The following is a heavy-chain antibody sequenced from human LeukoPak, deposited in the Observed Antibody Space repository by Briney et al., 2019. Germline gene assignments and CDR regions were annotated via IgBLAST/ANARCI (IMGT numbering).Heavy chain of an antibody. CDR2: INPNSGGT. V-gene: IGHV1-2*02. CDR3: AREIATTPFAFDY. J-gene: IGHJ4*02. CDR1: GYTFTGYD. D-gene: IGHD5-24*01. Sequence: ASVKVSCKASGYTFTGYDINWVRQATGRGLEWMGWINPNSGGTNYAQKFQGRVTMTRDTSISTAYMELSRLRSDDTAVYYCAREIATTPFAFDYWGQGTLVTVSS.